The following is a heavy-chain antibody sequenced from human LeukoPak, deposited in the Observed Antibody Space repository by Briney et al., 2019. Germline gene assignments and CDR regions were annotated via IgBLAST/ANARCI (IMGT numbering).Heavy chain of an antibody. J-gene: IGHJ5*02. CDR1: GFTFSSYW. CDR2: IKQDGSEK. CDR3: ARGLGSKSWFGELSHNWFDP. D-gene: IGHD3-10*01. Sequence: GGSLRLSCAASGFTFSSYWMSWVRQAPGKGLEWVANIKQDGSEKYYVDSVKGRFTISRDNAKNSLYLQMNSLRAEDTAVYYCARGLGSKSWFGELSHNWFDPWGQGTLVTVSS. V-gene: IGHV3-7*01.